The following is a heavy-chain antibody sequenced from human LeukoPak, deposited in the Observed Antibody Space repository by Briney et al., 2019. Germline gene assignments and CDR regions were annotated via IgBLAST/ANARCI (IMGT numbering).Heavy chain of an antibody. CDR2: IYSSGRA. D-gene: IGHD6-19*01. CDR1: GGSIINHY. CDR3: ARDVRYASGWSTPES. V-gene: IGHV4-4*07. Sequence: SETLSLTCTVSGGSIINHYWSWIRQPAGKGLEWIGRIYSSGRATYSPSLKSRVSMSIDTSNNHFSLNLTSVTAADTALYFCARDVRYASGWSTPESWGQGTLVSVSS. J-gene: IGHJ5*02.